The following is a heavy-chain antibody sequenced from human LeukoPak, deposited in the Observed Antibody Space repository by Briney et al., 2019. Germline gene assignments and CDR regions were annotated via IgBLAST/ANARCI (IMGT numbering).Heavy chain of an antibody. D-gene: IGHD3-10*01. CDR2: ISAYNGNT. Sequence: ASVKVSCKASGYTFTSYGISWVRQAPGQGLEWKGWISAYNGNTNYAQKLQGRVTMTTDTSTSTAYMELRSLRSDDTAVYYCAVDYGSGSYYNPLDYWGQGTLVTVSS. CDR3: AVDYGSGSYYNPLDY. J-gene: IGHJ4*02. CDR1: GYTFTSYG. V-gene: IGHV1-18*01.